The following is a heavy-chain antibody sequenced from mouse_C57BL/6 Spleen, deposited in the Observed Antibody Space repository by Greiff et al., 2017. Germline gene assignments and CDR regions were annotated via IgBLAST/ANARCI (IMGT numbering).Heavy chain of an antibody. V-gene: IGHV1-26*01. CDR3: ARWKTAYYFDY. J-gene: IGHJ2*01. D-gene: IGHD4-1*01. CDR2: INPNNGGT. Sequence: KQSHGKSLEWIGDINPNNGGTSYNQKFKGKATLTVDKSSSTAYMELRSLTSEDSAVYYCARWKTAYYFDYWGQGTTLTVSS.